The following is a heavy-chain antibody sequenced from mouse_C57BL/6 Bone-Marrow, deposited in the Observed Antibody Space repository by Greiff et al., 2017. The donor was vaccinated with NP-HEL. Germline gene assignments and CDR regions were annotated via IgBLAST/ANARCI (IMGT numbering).Heavy chain of an antibody. CDR2: ISDGGSYT. CDR1: GFTFSSYA. J-gene: IGHJ2*01. CDR3: ARPVGGYYDFDY. Sequence: EVQLVESGGGLVKPGGSLKLSCAASGFTFSSYAMSWVRQTPEKRLEWVATISDGGSYTYYPDNVKGRFTISRDNAKNNLYLQMSHLKSEDTAMYYCARPVGGYYDFDYWGQGTTLTVSS. V-gene: IGHV5-4*01. D-gene: IGHD2-4*01.